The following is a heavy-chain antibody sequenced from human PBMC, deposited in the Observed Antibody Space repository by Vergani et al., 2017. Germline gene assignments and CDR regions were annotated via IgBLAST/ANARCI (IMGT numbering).Heavy chain of an antibody. J-gene: IGHJ4*02. Sequence: QVQLQESGPGLVKPSETLSLTCTVSGGSISSYYWSWIRQPPGKGLEWIGYIYYSGSTYYNPSLKSRVTISVDTSKNQFSLKLSSVTAADTAVYYCASPGRFYFDYWGQGTLVTVSS. V-gene: IGHV4-59*06. CDR2: IYYSGST. CDR1: GGSISSYY. CDR3: ASPGRFYFDY. D-gene: IGHD2-8*02.